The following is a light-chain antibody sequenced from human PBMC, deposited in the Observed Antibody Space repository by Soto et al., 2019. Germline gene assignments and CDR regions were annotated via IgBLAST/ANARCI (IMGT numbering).Light chain of an antibody. CDR3: SSYTSSSTPLYV. J-gene: IGLJ1*01. Sequence: QSVLTQPASVSGSPGQSITISWTGTSSDVGGYNYVSWYQQHPGKAPKLMIYDVSNRPSGVSNRFSGSKSGNTASLTISGLQAEDEADYYCSSYTSSSTPLYVFGTGTKVTVL. CDR2: DVS. CDR1: SSDVGGYNY. V-gene: IGLV2-14*01.